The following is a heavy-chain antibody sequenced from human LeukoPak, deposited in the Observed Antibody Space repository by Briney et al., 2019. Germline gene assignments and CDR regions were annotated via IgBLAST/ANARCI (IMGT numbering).Heavy chain of an antibody. J-gene: IGHJ4*02. D-gene: IGHD3-16*01. V-gene: IGHV3-74*01. CDR1: GFTFSSYW. CDR3: ARADRLGAALLASFDY. Sequence: GGSLRHSCAASGFTFSSYWMHWVRQAPGKGLVWVSRINSDGSSTSYADSVKGRFTISRDNAKNSLYLQMNSLRAEDTAVYYCARADRLGAALLASFDYWGQGTLVTVSS. CDR2: INSDGSST.